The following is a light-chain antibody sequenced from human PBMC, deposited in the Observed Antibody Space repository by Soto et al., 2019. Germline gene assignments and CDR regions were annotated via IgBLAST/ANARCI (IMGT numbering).Light chain of an antibody. CDR2: DVS. V-gene: IGLV2-14*01. Sequence: QSVLTQPASVSGSPGQSITISCTGTSSDVGGYNYVSWYQQHPGKAPKLMIYDVSNRPSGVSNRFSGSKSGNTASLTISGPQAGGGGYFFSSQYKTPPPLFFFGAGTKVPVL. CDR3: SQYKTPPPLFF. J-gene: IGLJ1*01. CDR1: SSDVGGYNY.